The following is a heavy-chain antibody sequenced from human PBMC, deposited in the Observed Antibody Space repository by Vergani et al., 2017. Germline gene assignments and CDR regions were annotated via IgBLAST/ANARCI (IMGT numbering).Heavy chain of an antibody. CDR1: GFTFDDYG. Sequence: EVQLVESGGGVVRPGGSLRLSCAASGFTFDDYGMSWVRQAPGKGLEWVSGINWNGGSTGYADYVKGRFTISRDNAKNSLYLQMNSLRAEDSAVYYCARGRDIVVVPAAIAAAAPGGYFDYWGQGTLVTVSS. CDR2: INWNGGST. J-gene: IGHJ4*02. CDR3: ARGRDIVVVPAAIAAAAPGGYFDY. D-gene: IGHD2-2*02. V-gene: IGHV3-20*04.